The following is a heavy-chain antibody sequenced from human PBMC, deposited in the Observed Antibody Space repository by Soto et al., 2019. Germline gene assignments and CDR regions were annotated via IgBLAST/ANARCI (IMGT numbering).Heavy chain of an antibody. Sequence: GGSLRLSCAASGFTFSSYAMHWVRQAPGKGLEYVSAISSNGGSTYYANSVKGRFTISRDNSKNTLYLQMGSLRAEDMAVYYCARFDYYGSGSIEFDPWGQGTLVTVSS. CDR2: ISSNGGST. D-gene: IGHD3-10*01. CDR3: ARFDYYGSGSIEFDP. CDR1: GFTFSSYA. J-gene: IGHJ5*02. V-gene: IGHV3-64*01.